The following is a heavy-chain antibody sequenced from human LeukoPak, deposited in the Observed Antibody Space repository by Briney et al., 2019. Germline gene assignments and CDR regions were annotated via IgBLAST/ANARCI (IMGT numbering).Heavy chain of an antibody. CDR2: ISGYNGNT. Sequence: ASVKVSCKASGYTFSSHGFSWVRQAPGQGLEWMGWISGYNGNTNYAQKLQGRVTMTTDTSTRTAYMELRSLGSDDTAVYYCARDYCSSTSCYLDYWGQGTLVTVSS. CDR1: GYTFSSHG. J-gene: IGHJ4*02. D-gene: IGHD2-2*01. V-gene: IGHV1-18*01. CDR3: ARDYCSSTSCYLDY.